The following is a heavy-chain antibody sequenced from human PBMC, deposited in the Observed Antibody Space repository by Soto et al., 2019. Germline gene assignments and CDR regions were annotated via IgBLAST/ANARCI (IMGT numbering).Heavy chain of an antibody. CDR1: GXTFSSYS. V-gene: IGHV3-48*02. D-gene: IGHD3-3*01. J-gene: IGHJ4*02. CDR2: ISTTSSSI. Sequence: GSLRLSCAASGXTFSSYSMNWVRQAPGKGLEWISYISTTSSSIYYADSVKGLFTISRENAKNSLFLQMNSMRDEDTAVYYCARKGVAFDYWGQGALGTVS. CDR3: ARKGVAFDY.